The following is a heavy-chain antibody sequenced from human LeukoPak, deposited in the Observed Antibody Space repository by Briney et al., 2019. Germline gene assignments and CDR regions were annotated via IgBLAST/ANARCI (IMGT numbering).Heavy chain of an antibody. CDR2: INWNGGTT. CDR1: GFTFEDYG. D-gene: IGHD3-3*01. CDR3: ARVNSLEWFSH. J-gene: IGHJ4*02. V-gene: IGHV3-20*04. Sequence: PGGSLRLSCAAAGFTFEDYGMSWVRQVPGKGLEWVSGINWNGGTTSYGDGVKGRFIISRDNAKKALYLQMNSLRVEDTAFYYCARVNSLEWFSHWGQGTLVTVSS.